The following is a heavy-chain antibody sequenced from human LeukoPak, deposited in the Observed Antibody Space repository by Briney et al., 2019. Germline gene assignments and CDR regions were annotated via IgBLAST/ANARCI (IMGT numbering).Heavy chain of an antibody. V-gene: IGHV4-59*01. CDR1: GGSLSSYC. CDR3: ARVGSSWSGVDY. J-gene: IGHJ4*02. Sequence: SEALSLTCIVSGGSLSSYCWCWIRQPPGKGREWMEYLYYRGRTNDHPSLKSRVTISLDTSKNQFSLKLSPVPAADTAVYYCARVGSSWSGVDYWGQGTLVTVPS. D-gene: IGHD6-13*01. CDR2: LYYRGRT.